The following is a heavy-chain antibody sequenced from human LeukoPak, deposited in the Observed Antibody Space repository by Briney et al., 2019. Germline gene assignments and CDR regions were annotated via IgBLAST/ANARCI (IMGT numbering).Heavy chain of an antibody. CDR1: GFTFSNYA. CDR3: AKDGSSDGGFDY. D-gene: IGHD6-19*01. Sequence: PGGSLRLSCAASGFTFSNYAMPWVRQAPGKGLEWVSTISGSGDSTYYADSVKGRFTISRDNSKNTLYLQMNSLRAEDTAVYYCAKDGSSDGGFDYWGQGTLVTVSS. V-gene: IGHV3-23*01. J-gene: IGHJ4*02. CDR2: ISGSGDST.